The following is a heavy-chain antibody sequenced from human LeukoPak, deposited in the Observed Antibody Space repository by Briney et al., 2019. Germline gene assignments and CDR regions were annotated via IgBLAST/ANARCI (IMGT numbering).Heavy chain of an antibody. CDR1: GFTVSSNY. D-gene: IGHD1-26*01. CDR3: ARPLLGGIVGATPVGY. Sequence: GGSLRLSCAASGFTVSSNYMSWVRQAPGKGLEWVSVIYSGGSTYYADSVKGRFTISRDNSKNTLYLQMNSLRAEDTAVYYCARPLLGGIVGATPVGYWGQGTLVTVSS. V-gene: IGHV3-53*01. CDR2: IYSGGST. J-gene: IGHJ4*02.